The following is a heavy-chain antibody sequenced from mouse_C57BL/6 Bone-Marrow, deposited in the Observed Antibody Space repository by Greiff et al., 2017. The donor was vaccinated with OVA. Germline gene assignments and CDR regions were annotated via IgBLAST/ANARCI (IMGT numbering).Heavy chain of an antibody. J-gene: IGHJ1*03. CDR3: AKGGYYGSSYFDV. V-gene: IGHV1-31*01. D-gene: IGHD1-1*01. Sequence: EVQRVESGPELVKPGASVKISCKASGYSFTGYYMHWVKQSHGNILDWIGYIYPYNGVSSYNQKFKGKATLTVDKSSSTAYMELRSLTSEDSAAYYCAKGGYYGSSYFDVWGTGTTVTVSS. CDR1: GYSFTGYY. CDR2: IYPYNGVS.